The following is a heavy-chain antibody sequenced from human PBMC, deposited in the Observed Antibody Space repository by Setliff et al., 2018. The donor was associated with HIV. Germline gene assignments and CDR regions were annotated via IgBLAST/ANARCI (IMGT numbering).Heavy chain of an antibody. CDR3: ARWVTMVRGAIMEAWLDP. J-gene: IGHJ5*02. CDR2: ISSSGATI. CDR1: GFTFSIYN. V-gene: IGHV3-48*01. D-gene: IGHD3-10*01. Sequence: GGSLRLSCEASGFTFSIYNMNWVRQAPGKGLEWVSYISSSGATIYYADSVKGRFTISRDNVENSLFLQMDSLRAEDTAVYYCARWVTMVRGAIMEAWLDPWGQGTLVTVSS.